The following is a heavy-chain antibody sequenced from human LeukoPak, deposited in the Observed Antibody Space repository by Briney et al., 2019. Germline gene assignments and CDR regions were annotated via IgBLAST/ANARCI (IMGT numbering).Heavy chain of an antibody. J-gene: IGHJ6*02. Sequence: PSETLSLTCTVSGGSISSGSYYWSWIQQPAGKGLEWIGRIYTSGSTNYNPSLKSRVTISVDTSKNQFSLKLSSVTAADTAVYYCARGGYYDSSGYYLSQYYYYGMDVWGQGTTVTVSS. V-gene: IGHV4-61*02. D-gene: IGHD3-22*01. CDR1: GGSISSGSYY. CDR3: ARGGYYDSSGYYLSQYYYYGMDV. CDR2: IYTSGST.